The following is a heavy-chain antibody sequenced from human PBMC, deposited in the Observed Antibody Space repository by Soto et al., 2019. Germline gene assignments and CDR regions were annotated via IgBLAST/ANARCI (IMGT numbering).Heavy chain of an antibody. Sequence: GGSLRLSCAASGFTFSSYAMSWVRQAPGKGLEWVSYISGSGGSTYYADSVKGRFTISRDKSKNTLYLQMNSLRAEDTAVYYCAKAPRGGYIAAAGYGYFDLWGRGTLVTVSS. D-gene: IGHD6-13*01. J-gene: IGHJ2*01. CDR2: ISGSGGST. V-gene: IGHV3-23*01. CDR1: GFTFSSYA. CDR3: AKAPRGGYIAAAGYGYFDL.